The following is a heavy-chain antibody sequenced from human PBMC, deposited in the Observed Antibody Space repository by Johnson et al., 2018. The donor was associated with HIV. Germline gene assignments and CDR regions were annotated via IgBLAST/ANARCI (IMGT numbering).Heavy chain of an antibody. V-gene: IGHV3-23*04. CDR3: AKDNELIAARGHGAFDI. D-gene: IGHD6-6*01. CDR1: GFTFNRHA. J-gene: IGHJ3*02. Sequence: VQLVESGGGLVQPGRSLRLSCSASGFTFNRHAINWVRQAPGKGLEWVSCISGSGGRTYYADSVKGRFTISRDSPKNTLNLQMNSLRAEDTAVYYCAKDNELIAARGHGAFDIWGQGTMVTVSS. CDR2: ISGSGGRT.